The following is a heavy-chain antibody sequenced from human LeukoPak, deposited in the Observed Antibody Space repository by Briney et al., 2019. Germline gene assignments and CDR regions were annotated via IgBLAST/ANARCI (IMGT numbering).Heavy chain of an antibody. CDR1: GFTYSSYD. J-gene: IGHJ4*02. D-gene: IGHD3-3*01. CDR2: IGTAGDT. Sequence: PGGSLRLSCAASGFTYSSYDMHWVRQATGKGLEWVSAIGTAGDTYYPGSVKGRFTISRENAKNSLYLQMNSLRAEDTAVYYCARGVLGDFWSGCGFDYWGQGTLVTVSS. V-gene: IGHV3-13*01. CDR3: ARGVLGDFWSGCGFDY.